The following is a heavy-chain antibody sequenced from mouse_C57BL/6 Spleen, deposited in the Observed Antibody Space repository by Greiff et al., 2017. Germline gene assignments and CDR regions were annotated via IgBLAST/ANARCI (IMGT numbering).Heavy chain of an antibody. CDR1: GYTSTDYY. CDR3: ARSSYSKGAMDY. D-gene: IGHD2-5*01. Sequence: VQLQQSGPELVKPGASVKISCKASGYTSTDYYMNWVKQSHGKSLEWIGDINPNNGGTSYNQKFKGKATLTVDKSSSTAYMELRSLTSEDSAVYYCARSSYSKGAMDYWGQGTSVTVSS. CDR2: INPNNGGT. J-gene: IGHJ4*01. V-gene: IGHV1-26*01.